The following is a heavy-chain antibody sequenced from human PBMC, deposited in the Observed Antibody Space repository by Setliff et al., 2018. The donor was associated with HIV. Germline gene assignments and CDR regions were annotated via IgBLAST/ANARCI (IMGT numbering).Heavy chain of an antibody. D-gene: IGHD5-12*01. V-gene: IGHV1-18*01. Sequence: ASVKVSCKASGYTFNNYGISWVRQAPGQGLEWMGWINTHGGYTNYAQNVQGRVTVTMDTSTSTAYMELRSLKSDDPAVYYCARGKTWLRFLDYWGQGTLVTVSS. CDR1: GYTFNNYG. J-gene: IGHJ4*02. CDR2: INTHGGYT. CDR3: ARGKTWLRFLDY.